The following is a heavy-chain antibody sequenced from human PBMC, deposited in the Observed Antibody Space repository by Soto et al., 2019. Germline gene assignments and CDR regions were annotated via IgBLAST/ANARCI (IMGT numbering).Heavy chain of an antibody. CDR1: GGTFSSYA. V-gene: IGHV1-69*12. J-gene: IGHJ2*01. Sequence: QVQLVQSGAEVKKPGSSVKVSCKASGGTFSSYAISWVRQAPGQGLEWMGGIIPIFGTANYAQKFQGRVTITEDESTSTAYMELSSLRSEDTAVYYCARDESDDILTGDFYFDLWGRGTLVPGSS. CDR2: IIPIFGTA. CDR3: ARDESDDILTGDFYFDL. D-gene: IGHD3-9*01.